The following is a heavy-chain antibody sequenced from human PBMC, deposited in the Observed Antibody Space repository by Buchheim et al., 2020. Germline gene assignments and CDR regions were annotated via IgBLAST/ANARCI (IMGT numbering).Heavy chain of an antibody. V-gene: IGHV4-34*01. D-gene: IGHD2-2*01. CDR1: GGSFSGYY. CDR2: INHSGST. CDR3: ARGGVVWYQLLLHYYYGMDV. Sequence: QVQLQQWGAGLLKPSETLSLTCAVYGGSFSGYYWSWIRQPPGKGLEWIGEINHSGSTNYNPSLKSRVTISVDTSKNQFSLKLSSVTAADTAVYYCARGGVVWYQLLLHYYYGMDVWGQGTT. J-gene: IGHJ6*02.